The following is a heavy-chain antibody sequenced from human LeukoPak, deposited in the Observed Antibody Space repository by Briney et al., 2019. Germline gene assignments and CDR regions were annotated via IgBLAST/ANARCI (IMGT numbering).Heavy chain of an antibody. J-gene: IGHJ4*02. CDR1: GFTFSNYA. CDR3: ARGVGSSLLFDS. CDR2: ISGSGGST. Sequence: PGGSLRLSCAASGFTFSNYAMSWVRQAPGKGLEWVSVISGSGGSTYYAASVKGRFTLSRDNAKNSLYLQMNSLRAEDTAVYYCARGVGSSLLFDSWGQGTLVTVSS. D-gene: IGHD6-6*01. V-gene: IGHV3-23*01.